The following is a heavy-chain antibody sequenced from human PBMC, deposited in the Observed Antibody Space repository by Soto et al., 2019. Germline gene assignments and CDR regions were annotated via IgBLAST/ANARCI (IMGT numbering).Heavy chain of an antibody. J-gene: IGHJ4*02. CDR3: ARHVSPDCDGCYDFWSGSFAY. D-gene: IGHD3-3*01. CDR2: IDPSDSYT. Sequence: PGESLKISCKGSGYSFTSYWISWVRQMPGKGLEWMGRIDPSDSYTNYSPSFQGHVTISADKSISTAYLQWSSLKASDTAMYYCARHVSPDCDGCYDFWSGSFAYWGQGTLVTVSS. V-gene: IGHV5-10-1*01. CDR1: GYSFTSYW.